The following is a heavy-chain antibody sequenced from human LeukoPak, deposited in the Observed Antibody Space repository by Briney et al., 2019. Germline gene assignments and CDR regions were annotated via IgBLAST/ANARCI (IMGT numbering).Heavy chain of an antibody. CDR3: ARDRGGYWYFDL. D-gene: IGHD3-10*01. CDR1: GFTFSNYW. Sequence: GGSLRLSCAASGFTFSNYWMTWVRQAPGTGLEWVANIKEDGSEKYYVDSVKGRFTISRDNAKNSLYLQMNSLRAEGTAVYYCARDRGGYWYFDLWGRGTLVTVSS. J-gene: IGHJ2*01. V-gene: IGHV3-7*03. CDR2: IKEDGSEK.